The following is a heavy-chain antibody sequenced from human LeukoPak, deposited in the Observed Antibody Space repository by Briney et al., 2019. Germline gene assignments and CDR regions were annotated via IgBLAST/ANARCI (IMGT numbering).Heavy chain of an antibody. J-gene: IGHJ4*02. CDR1: GYSFTTYW. CDR2: IYPADSDT. V-gene: IGHV5-51*01. Sequence: GESLKISCKSSGYSFTTYWIGWVRQMPGKGLEWMGIIYPADSDTRYSPSFQGQVTISADKSINTAYLQWSSLRASDTAMYYCARRPLCSTSSCYDFDYWGQGTLVTVSS. D-gene: IGHD2-2*01. CDR3: ARRPLCSTSSCYDFDY.